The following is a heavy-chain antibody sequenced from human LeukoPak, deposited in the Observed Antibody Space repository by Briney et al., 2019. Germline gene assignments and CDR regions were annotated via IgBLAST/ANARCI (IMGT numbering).Heavy chain of an antibody. CDR3: ARASVGWWHDRPYYMDV. V-gene: IGHV4-39*07. CDR1: SVSVSTSNNY. D-gene: IGHD2-8*02. J-gene: IGHJ6*03. CDR2: IFYTGST. Sequence: AETLSLTCTVSSVSVSTSNNYWGWVRQPPGKAREWIGNIFYTGSTYYSPSLKCPVTISLDTSRNQFSLKLSSVTAADTAVYYCARASVGWWHDRPYYMDVWGEGITVTVSS.